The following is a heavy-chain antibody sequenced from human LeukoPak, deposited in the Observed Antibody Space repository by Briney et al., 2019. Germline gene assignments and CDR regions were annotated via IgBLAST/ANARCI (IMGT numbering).Heavy chain of an antibody. V-gene: IGHV3-53*01. CDR1: GFTVSSKC. J-gene: IGHJ3*01. CDR2: IDSGGST. CDR3: ARDDRFDGSGHYSAFDV. D-gene: IGHD3-22*01. Sequence: GGSLRLSCAASGFTVSSKCMSWVRQAPGKGLEWVSVIDSGGSTHYADSVRGRFTISRDNAKNSLFLQMNSLRDEDTAVYYCARDDRFDGSGHYSAFDVWGQGTMVTVSS.